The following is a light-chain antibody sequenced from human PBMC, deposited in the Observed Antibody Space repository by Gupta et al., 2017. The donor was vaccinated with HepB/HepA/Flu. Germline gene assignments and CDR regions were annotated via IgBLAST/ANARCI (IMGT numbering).Light chain of an antibody. V-gene: IGLV2-11*01. CDR3: CSYAGSYTYV. CDR2: DVS. CDR1: NSDVVDYNF. Sequence: QSALTQPRSVSGSPGQSVTISCPGTNSDVVDYNFVSWYQHHPGKAPKLLIYDVSQRPSGVPDRFSGSRSGNTASLTISGLQAEDEADYHCCSYAGSYTYVFGTGTTVTVL. J-gene: IGLJ1*01.